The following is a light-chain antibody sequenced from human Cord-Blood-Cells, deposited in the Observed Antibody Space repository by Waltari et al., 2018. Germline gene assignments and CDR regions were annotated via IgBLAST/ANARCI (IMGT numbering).Light chain of an antibody. CDR3: QQRSNWPPWT. CDR2: DAS. J-gene: IGKJ1*01. CDR1: QSVSSY. Sequence: EIVLIQSSVNLSLSPGASAPLSCRASQSVSSYLAWYQQKPGQAARLLIYDASKRATGIPARFSGSGSGTDFTLTISSLEPEDFAVYYCQQRSNWPPWTFGQGTKVEIK. V-gene: IGKV3-11*01.